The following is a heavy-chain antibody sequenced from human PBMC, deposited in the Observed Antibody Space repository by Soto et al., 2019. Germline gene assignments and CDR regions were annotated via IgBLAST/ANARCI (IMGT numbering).Heavy chain of an antibody. CDR3: ARDYDILRFLEWLPPIPQY. CDR2: LYHSGST. V-gene: IGHV4-38-2*02. Sequence: PSETLSLTCDVSAYSISSGHYWAWVRQPPGKGLEWIGTLYHSGSTYSNPSLRSRVTISIDTSKTQFSLKLSSVTAADTAVYYCARDYDILRFLEWLPPIPQYWGQGTLVTVSS. D-gene: IGHD3-3*01. J-gene: IGHJ4*02. CDR1: AYSISSGHY.